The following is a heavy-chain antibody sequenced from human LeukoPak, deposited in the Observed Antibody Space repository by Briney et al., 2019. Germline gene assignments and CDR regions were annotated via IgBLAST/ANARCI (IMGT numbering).Heavy chain of an antibody. D-gene: IGHD5-18*01. V-gene: IGHV3-48*03. CDR2: ISGSGSTI. CDR3: ARIPRIDTAMAGNDY. Sequence: PGGSLRLSCAASGFTFSSYEMNWVRQAPGKGLEWVSYISGSGSTIYYADSVKGRFTISRDNAKNSLYLQMNSLRAEDTAVYYCARIPRIDTAMAGNDYWGQGTLVTVSS. CDR1: GFTFSSYE. J-gene: IGHJ4*02.